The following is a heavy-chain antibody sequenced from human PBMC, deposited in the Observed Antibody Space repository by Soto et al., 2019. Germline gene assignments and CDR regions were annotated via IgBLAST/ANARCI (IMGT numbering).Heavy chain of an antibody. CDR1: GYSFLNYW. CDR3: ARSFGNYYDSSGYTPVL. V-gene: IGHV5-51*01. CDR2: IYPDDSET. Sequence: GESLKISCKGSGYSFLNYWIGWVRQMPGKDLEWIGIIYPDDSETRYSPSFQGQVTISADKSISTAYLQWSSLKASDTAMYYCARSFGNYYDSSGYTPVLWGQGTLVTVSS. D-gene: IGHD3-22*01. J-gene: IGHJ4*02.